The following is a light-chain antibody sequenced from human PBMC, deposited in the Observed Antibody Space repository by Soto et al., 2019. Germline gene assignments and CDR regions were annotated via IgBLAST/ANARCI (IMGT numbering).Light chain of an antibody. Sequence: DIQMTQSPSTLSVSLGYRVTITCLASQTISSGLAWYQQKPGKAPKLLIYKASTLKSGVPSRFSGSGSGTEFTHTISSLQPDDFATYYCQHYNSYSEAFGQGTKVDI. CDR3: QHYNSYSEA. CDR1: QTISSG. CDR2: KAS. J-gene: IGKJ1*01. V-gene: IGKV1-5*03.